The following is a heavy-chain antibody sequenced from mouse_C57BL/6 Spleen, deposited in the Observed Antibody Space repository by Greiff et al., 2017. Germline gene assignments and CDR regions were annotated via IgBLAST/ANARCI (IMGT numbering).Heavy chain of an antibody. CDR2: IPPNSGST. CDR3: AREDSLYTNY. D-gene: IGHD1-3*01. V-gene: IGHV1-64*01. J-gene: IGHJ2*01. CDR1: GYTFTSYW. Sequence: VQLQQPGAELVKPGASVKLSCKASGYTFTSYWMHWVKQRPGQGLEWIGMIPPNSGSTNYNEKFKSKATLTVDKSSSTAYMQLSSLTSEDSAVYYCAREDSLYTNYWGQGTTLTVSS.